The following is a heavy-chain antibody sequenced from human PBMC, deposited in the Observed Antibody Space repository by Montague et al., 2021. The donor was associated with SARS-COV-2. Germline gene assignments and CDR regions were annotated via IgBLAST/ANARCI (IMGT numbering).Heavy chain of an antibody. CDR3: AKDYYFGAFDI. D-gene: IGHD3-10*01. CDR2: ISWNSGSR. Sequence: SLRLSCAASGFTFGDYAMHWVRQTPGKGLEWVSGISWNSGSRGYADSVKGRFTIYRDNAKNSLYLQINSLRTEDTAFYYRAKDYYFGAFDIWGQGTMVTVSS. CDR1: GFTFGDYA. J-gene: IGHJ3*02. V-gene: IGHV3-9*01.